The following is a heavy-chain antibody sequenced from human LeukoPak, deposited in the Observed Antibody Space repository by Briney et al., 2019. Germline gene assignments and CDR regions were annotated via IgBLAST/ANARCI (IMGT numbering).Heavy chain of an antibody. Sequence: SETLSLTCTASGYSISGGYYWGWIRQPPGKGLEWIGSIYHSGSTYYNPSLKSRVTISVDTSKNRFSLKLSSVTAADTAVYYCARASGSYHFDYWGQGTLVTVSS. CDR2: IYHSGST. D-gene: IGHD1-26*01. V-gene: IGHV4-38-2*02. CDR3: ARASGSYHFDY. J-gene: IGHJ4*02. CDR1: GYSISGGYY.